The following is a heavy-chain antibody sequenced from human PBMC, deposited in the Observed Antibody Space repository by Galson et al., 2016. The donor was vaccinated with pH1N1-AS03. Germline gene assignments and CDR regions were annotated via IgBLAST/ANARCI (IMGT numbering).Heavy chain of an antibody. J-gene: IGHJ4*02. CDR1: GGSIRINH. D-gene: IGHD1-26*01. V-gene: IGHV4-59*08. Sequence: ESLSLTCSVSGGSIRINHWSWIRQPPGKGLEWIGTIYFRGATYYSPSLKSRVTISIDSSKNLFSLSLSSVTAADTAVYYCARHVGGSYPNNLDSWGQGTLVIVSS. CDR3: ARHVGGSYPNNLDS. CDR2: IYFRGAT.